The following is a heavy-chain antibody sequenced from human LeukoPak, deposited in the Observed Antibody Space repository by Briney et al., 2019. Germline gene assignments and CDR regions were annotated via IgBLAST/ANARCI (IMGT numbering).Heavy chain of an antibody. D-gene: IGHD3-16*02. V-gene: IGHV4-34*01. CDR1: GGSFSGYY. CDR2: INHSGST. CDR3: ARVGDGYYVWGSYRSTWYIDY. Sequence: SETLSLTCAVYGGSFSGYYWSWIRQPPGKGLEWIGEINHSGSTNYNPSLKSRVTISVDTSKNQFSLKLSSVTAADTAVYYCARVGDGYYVWGSYRSTWYIDYWGQGTLVTVSS. J-gene: IGHJ4*02.